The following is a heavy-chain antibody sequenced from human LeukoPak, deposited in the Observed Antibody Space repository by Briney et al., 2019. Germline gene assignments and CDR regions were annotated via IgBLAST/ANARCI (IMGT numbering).Heavy chain of an antibody. V-gene: IGHV4-30-4*01. CDR2: IFYLGST. Sequence: SQTLSLTCTVSGGSISSGNYYWSWIRQPPGKGLEWIGYIFYLGSTYYNPSLKSRVSISVNTFKNQFSLKLTAVTAADTAVYYCARKYPDRWFDPWGQGTLVTVSS. J-gene: IGHJ5*02. CDR3: ARKYPDRWFDP. D-gene: IGHD6-6*01. CDR1: GGSISSGNYY.